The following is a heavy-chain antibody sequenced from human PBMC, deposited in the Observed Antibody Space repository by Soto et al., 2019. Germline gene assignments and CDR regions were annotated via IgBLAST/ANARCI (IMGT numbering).Heavy chain of an antibody. V-gene: IGHV3-33*01. J-gene: IGHJ4*02. CDR1: GFTFSSYG. D-gene: IGHD3-22*01. CDR2: IWYDGSNK. CDR3: ARESGPTYYDSSGYHY. Sequence: QVQLVESGGGVVQPGRSLRLSCAASGFTFSSYGMHWVRQAPGKGLEWVAVIWYDGSNKYYADSVKGRFTISRDNSKNTLELQMNSLRAEDTAVFYCARESGPTYYDSSGYHYWGQGTLVTVSS.